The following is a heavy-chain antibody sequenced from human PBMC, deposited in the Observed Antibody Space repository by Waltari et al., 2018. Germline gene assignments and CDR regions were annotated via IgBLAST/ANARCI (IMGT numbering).Heavy chain of an antibody. V-gene: IGHV4-4*02. CDR1: GDSIRGNSL. CDR2: VHHSGKT. D-gene: IGHD2-2*01. Sequence: QVQLQESGQGLVKPSGTLSLTCAVSGDSIRGNSLWSGVRQSPEKGLSWIGQVHHSGKTHYHPSLQSRVTISVDKPKNQFSLTLNSVTAADTALYSCAGDRAIGLFFDYWGRGTLVSVSS. J-gene: IGHJ4*02. CDR3: AGDRAIGLFFDY.